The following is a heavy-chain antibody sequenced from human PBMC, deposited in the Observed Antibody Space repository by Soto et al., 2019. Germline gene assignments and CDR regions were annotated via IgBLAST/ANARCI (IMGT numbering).Heavy chain of an antibody. CDR2: VSENGYVT. D-gene: IGHD1-1*01. V-gene: IGHV3-23*01. Sequence: EVQLLESGGGLVRPGGSLRLSCAASGITLSNHAMTWVRQAPGKGLEWVSTVSENGYVTYYADSVRGRFTISRENSRNTLYLQVNNLRAEDTAVYYCVTRSSGTRGEDFWGPGALVTVSS. CDR3: VTRSSGTRGEDF. CDR1: GITLSNHA. J-gene: IGHJ4*02.